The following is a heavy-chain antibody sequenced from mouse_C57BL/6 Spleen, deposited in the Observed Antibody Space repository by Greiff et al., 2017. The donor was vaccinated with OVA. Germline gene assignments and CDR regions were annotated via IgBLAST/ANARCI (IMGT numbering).Heavy chain of an antibody. D-gene: IGHD1-1*01. CDR2: IYPGDGDT. J-gene: IGHJ2*01. Sequence: QVQLQQPGPELVKPGASVKISCKASGYAFSSSWMNWVKQRPGKGLEWIGRIYPGDGDTNYNGKFKGKATLTADKSSSTAYMQLSSLTSEDSAVYFCARYITTVVAPFDYWGQGTTLTVSS. CDR3: ARYITTVVAPFDY. V-gene: IGHV1-82*01. CDR1: GYAFSSSW.